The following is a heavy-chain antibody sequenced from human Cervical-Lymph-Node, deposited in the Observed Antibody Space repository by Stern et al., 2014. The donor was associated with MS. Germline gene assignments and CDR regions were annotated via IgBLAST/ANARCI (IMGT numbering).Heavy chain of an antibody. CDR3: ARGLQGIENSFDI. CDR1: GYTFTSYG. V-gene: IGHV1-18*01. J-gene: IGHJ3*02. CDR2: ISAYNGNT. Sequence: QVQLVQSGAEVKKPGASVKVSCKASGYTFTSYGISWVRQGPGKGLEWMGWISAYNGNTNNAQNLQGRNTMTTDTSTSTAYMELRSLRSDNTAVYYCARGLQGIENSFDIWGQGTMVTVSS. D-gene: IGHD1-14*01.